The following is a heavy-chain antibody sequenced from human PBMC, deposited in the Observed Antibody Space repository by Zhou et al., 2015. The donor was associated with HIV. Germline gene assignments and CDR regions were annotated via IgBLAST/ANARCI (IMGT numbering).Heavy chain of an antibody. CDR1: GFTFSEKW. CDR2: INEDASRI. V-gene: IGHV3-74*03. D-gene: IGHD1-14*01. J-gene: IGHJ2*01. Sequence: EVQLLESGGGLVQPGGSLRVSCAASGFTFSEKWMHWVRQVPGKGLVWIARINEDASRITYADSVRGRFTISRDNAKSTLYLQMNSLRSDDTAIYYCARDVTPTFRGWYFDLWGRGTLVTVSS. CDR3: ARDVTPTFRGWYFDL.